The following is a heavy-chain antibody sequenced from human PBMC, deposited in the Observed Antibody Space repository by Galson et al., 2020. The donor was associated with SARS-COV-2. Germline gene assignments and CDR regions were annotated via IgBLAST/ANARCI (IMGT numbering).Heavy chain of an antibody. V-gene: IGHV4-34*01. CDR2: INHSGST. D-gene: IGHD2-21*01. Sequence: SETLSLTCAVYGGSFSGYYWSWIRQPPGKGLEWIGEINHSGSTNYNPSLKSRVTISVDTSKNQFSLKLSSVTAADTAVYYCARVGYCGGDCYLNYFDYWGQGTLVTVSS. J-gene: IGHJ4*02. CDR3: ARVGYCGGDCYLNYFDY. CDR1: GGSFSGYY.